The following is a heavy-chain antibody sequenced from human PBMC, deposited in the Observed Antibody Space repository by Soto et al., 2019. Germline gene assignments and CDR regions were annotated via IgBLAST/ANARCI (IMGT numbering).Heavy chain of an antibody. CDR1: GASVSNHF. CDR2: IHNSGST. V-gene: IGHV4-59*02. J-gene: IGHJ4*02. D-gene: IGHD2-21*01. Sequence: PSETLSLTCTVSGASVSNHFWGWLRQPPGKALEWIGWIHNSGSTNSNPSLKGRVTISIDTSKNQFSLNLSSVTAADTAVYYCARDLVMEGNCVGGLCPLIYWGQGALVTVSS. CDR3: ARDLVMEGNCVGGLCPLIY.